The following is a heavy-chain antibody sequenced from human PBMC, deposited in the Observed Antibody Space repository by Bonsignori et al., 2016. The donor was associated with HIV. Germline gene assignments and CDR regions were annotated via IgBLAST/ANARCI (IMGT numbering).Heavy chain of an antibody. Sequence: EVQLVESGGGLVQPGGSLRLSCAASGFTFSSYWMSWVRQAPGKGLEWVANIKQDGSEKYYVESVKGRFTISRANAENSLYLQMNSLRGEDTAVYYCARVRTDTSGSYYAYWGQGTLVTVSS. J-gene: IGHJ4*02. V-gene: IGHV3-7*01. CDR2: IKQDGSEK. CDR1: GFTFSSYW. D-gene: IGHD3-22*01. CDR3: ARVRTDTSGSYYAY.